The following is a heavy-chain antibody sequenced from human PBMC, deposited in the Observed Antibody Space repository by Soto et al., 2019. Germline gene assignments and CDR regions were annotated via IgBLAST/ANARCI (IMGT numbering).Heavy chain of an antibody. CDR3: VPDNRSYSAHWYYDL. J-gene: IGHJ2*01. CDR1: GYSFTSYA. Sequence: QVQLMQSGAEVKKPGASVKVSCKASGYSFTSYAISWVRQAPGQGLEWMGWISAYNGNTNYAQKFQGRVTMTTDTSTSTPYMELRSLRSDHTALYYCVPDNRSYSAHWYYDLWARATLVTVSS. CDR2: ISAYNGNT. D-gene: IGHD2-15*01. V-gene: IGHV1-18*01.